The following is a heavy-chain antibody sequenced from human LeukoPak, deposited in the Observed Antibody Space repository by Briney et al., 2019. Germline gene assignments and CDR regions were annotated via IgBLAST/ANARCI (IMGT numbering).Heavy chain of an antibody. J-gene: IGHJ3*02. CDR1: GGSISSGGYS. Sequence: PSETLSLTCAVSGGSISSGGYSWSWIRQPPGKGLEWIGYIYYSGSTYYNPSLKSRVTISVDTSKNQFSLKLSSVTAADTAVYYCARGADRLGGSAFDIWGQGTMVTVSS. CDR2: IYYSGST. D-gene: IGHD4-23*01. CDR3: ARGADRLGGSAFDI. V-gene: IGHV4-30-4*07.